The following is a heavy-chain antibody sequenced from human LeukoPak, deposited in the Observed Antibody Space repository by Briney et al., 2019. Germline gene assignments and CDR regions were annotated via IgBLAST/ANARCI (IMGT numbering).Heavy chain of an antibody. D-gene: IGHD7-27*01. V-gene: IGHV1-69*06. J-gene: IGHJ6*03. Sequence: EASVKVSCKASGGTFSSYAISWVRQAPGQGLEWMGGIIPIFGTANYAQKFQGRVTITADKSTSTAYMELSSLRSEDTAVYYCASTLGNKDNYYYYYYMDVWGKGTTVTVSS. CDR2: IIPIFGTA. CDR1: GGTFSSYA. CDR3: ASTLGNKDNYYYYYYMDV.